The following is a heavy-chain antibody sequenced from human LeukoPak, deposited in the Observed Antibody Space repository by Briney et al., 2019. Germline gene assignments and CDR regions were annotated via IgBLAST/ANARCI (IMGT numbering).Heavy chain of an antibody. CDR1: GFTLNDDW. J-gene: IGHJ5*01. V-gene: IGHV3-15*01. CDR2: IKSETDGAAI. CDR3: TRGSSNPWFGEFLLDS. D-gene: IGHD3-10*01. Sequence: PGGSLRLSCVISGFTLNDDWMNWVRQAPVKGLEWVGRIKSETDGAAIDYAAPVKGRFTISNDDSENMLYLQMNSLKTEDTAVYYCTRGSSNPWFGEFLLDSWGPGTLVTVSS.